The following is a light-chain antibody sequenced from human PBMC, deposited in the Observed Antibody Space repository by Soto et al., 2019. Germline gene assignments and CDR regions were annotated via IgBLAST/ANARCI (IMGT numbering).Light chain of an antibody. CDR3: QQYGT. CDR1: QDVTNY. J-gene: IGKJ2*01. V-gene: IGKV1-33*01. CDR2: DAS. Sequence: DIQMTQSPSSLSASVGDRVNITCQASQDVTNYLNWYQQKPGNAPKLLIYDASNLKTGVPSRFSGSGSGTRFTFTISSLQPEDIATYYCQQYGTFGQGTKVEIK.